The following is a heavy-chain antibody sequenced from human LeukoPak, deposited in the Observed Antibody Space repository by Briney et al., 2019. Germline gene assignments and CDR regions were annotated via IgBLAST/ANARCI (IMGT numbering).Heavy chain of an antibody. V-gene: IGHV3-48*03. CDR2: ISIGGDAR. D-gene: IGHD3-16*01. J-gene: IGHJ5*02. CDR1: GFRFSNYE. CDR3: ASLWELTMA. Sequence: GGSLRLSCAASGFRFSNYEMDWVRQAPGKGLEWVSYISIGGDARHYADSVKGRFTISRDNAKNSVYLQMNSLRAEDTAVYFCASLWELTMAWGQGTLVTVSS.